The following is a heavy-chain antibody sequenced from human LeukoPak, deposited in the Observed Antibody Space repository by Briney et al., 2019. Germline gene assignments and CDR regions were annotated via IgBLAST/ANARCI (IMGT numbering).Heavy chain of an antibody. CDR3: ARERSLNTASLGY. CDR1: GFRFSSYG. CDR2: IRSDGNNK. D-gene: IGHD5-18*01. V-gene: IGHV3-33*01. Sequence: GGSLRLSCATSGFRFSSYGMHWVRQAPGKGLEWVAVIRSDGNNKHYADSVKGRFTISRDNSNNTLYLQMYSLRAEDTALYYCARERSLNTASLGYWGHGTLVTVSS. J-gene: IGHJ4*01.